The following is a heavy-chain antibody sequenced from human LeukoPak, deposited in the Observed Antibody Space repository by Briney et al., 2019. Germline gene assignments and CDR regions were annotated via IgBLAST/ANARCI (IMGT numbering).Heavy chain of an antibody. J-gene: IGHJ4*02. V-gene: IGHV3-23*01. CDR2: SYGSGGST. Sequence: GGSLRLSCAASGFTFSSYAMSWVRQAPGKGLEWVSASYGSGGSTFYADSVKGRFTISRDNSKKTLYLQMNSLRAEDTAVYYCAKGAVRGDPKYFDYWGQGTLVTVSS. D-gene: IGHD3-10*01. CDR3: AKGAVRGDPKYFDY. CDR1: GFTFSSYA.